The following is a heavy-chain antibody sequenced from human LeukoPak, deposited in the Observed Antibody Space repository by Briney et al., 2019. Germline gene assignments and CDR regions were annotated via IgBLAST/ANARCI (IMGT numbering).Heavy chain of an antibody. CDR1: GYSFTSYW. CDR3: ARRRGTGYYYYYYGMDV. CDR2: IYPGDSDT. J-gene: IGHJ6*02. V-gene: IGHV5-51*01. Sequence: GESLKISCKGSGYSFTSYWMGWVRQMPGKGLEWMGLIYPGDSDTRYSPSFQGQVTISADKSISTAYLQWSSLKASDTAMYYCARRRGTGYYYYYYGMDVWGQGTTVTVSS. D-gene: IGHD3/OR15-3a*01.